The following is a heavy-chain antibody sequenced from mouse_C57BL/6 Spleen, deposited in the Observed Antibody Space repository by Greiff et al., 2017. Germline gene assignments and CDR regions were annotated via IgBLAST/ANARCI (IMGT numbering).Heavy chain of an antibody. J-gene: IGHJ2*01. CDR2: IDPETGGT. CDR1: GYTFTDYE. CDR3: TRGGYDYDDYYFDY. D-gene: IGHD2-4*01. Sequence: QVQLQQSGAELVRPGASVTLSCKASGYTFTDYEMHWVKQTPVHGLEWIGAIDPETGGTAYNQKFKGKAILTADKSSSTAYMELRSLTSEDSAVYYCTRGGYDYDDYYFDYWGQGTTLTVSS. V-gene: IGHV1-15*01.